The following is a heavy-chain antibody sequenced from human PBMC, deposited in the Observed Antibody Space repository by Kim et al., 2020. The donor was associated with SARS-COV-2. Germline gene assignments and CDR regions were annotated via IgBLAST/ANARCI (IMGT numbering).Heavy chain of an antibody. Sequence: ASVKVSCKASGYTFTSYGISWVRQAPGQGLEWMGWISAYNGNTNYAQKLQGRVTMTTDTSTSTAYMELRSLRSDDTAVYYCARDYRAGGYGYERWALWFDPWGQGTLVTVSS. CDR1: GYTFTSYG. CDR3: ARDYRAGGYGYERWALWFDP. V-gene: IGHV1-18*01. CDR2: ISAYNGNT. D-gene: IGHD5-18*01. J-gene: IGHJ5*02.